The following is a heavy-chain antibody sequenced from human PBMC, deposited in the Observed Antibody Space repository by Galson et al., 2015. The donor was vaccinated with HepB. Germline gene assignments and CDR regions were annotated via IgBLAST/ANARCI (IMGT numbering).Heavy chain of an antibody. V-gene: IGHV3-64D*06. J-gene: IGHJ4*02. CDR1: GFTFSSYA. CDR3: VKDAAYCGGDCYSGYFDY. CDR2: ISSNGGST. Sequence: SLRLSCAASGFTFSSYAMHWVRQAPGKGLEYVSAISSNGGSTYYADSVKGRFTISRDSSKNTLYLQMSSLRAEDTAVYYCVKDAAYCGGDCYSGYFDYWGQGTLVTVSS. D-gene: IGHD2-21*02.